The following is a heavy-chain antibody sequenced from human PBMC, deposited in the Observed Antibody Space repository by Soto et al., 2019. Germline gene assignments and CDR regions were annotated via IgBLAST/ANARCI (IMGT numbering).Heavy chain of an antibody. CDR2: IYYSGST. CDR1: GGSISSSSYY. V-gene: IGHV4-39*01. J-gene: IGHJ5*02. Sequence: SETLSLTCTVSGGSISSSSYYWGWIRQPPGKGLEWIGSIYYSGSTYYNPSLKSRVTISVDTSKNQFSLKLSSVTAADTAVYYCARLKPAEQQLNWFDPWGQGTQVTVSS. CDR3: ARLKPAEQQLNWFDP. D-gene: IGHD6-13*01.